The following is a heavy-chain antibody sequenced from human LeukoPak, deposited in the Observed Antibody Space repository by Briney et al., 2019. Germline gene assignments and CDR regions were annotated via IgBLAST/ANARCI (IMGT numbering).Heavy chain of an antibody. V-gene: IGHV5-51*01. CDR3: ARGRGHIVVVTAIPVGYYFDY. Sequence: GESLKISCKGSGYSFTSYWTGWVRQMPGKGLEWMGIIYPGDSDARYSPSFQGQVTISADKSISTAYLQWSSLKASDTAMYYCARGRGHIVVVTAIPVGYYFDYWGQGTLVTVSS. CDR2: IYPGDSDA. J-gene: IGHJ4*02. D-gene: IGHD2-21*02. CDR1: GYSFTSYW.